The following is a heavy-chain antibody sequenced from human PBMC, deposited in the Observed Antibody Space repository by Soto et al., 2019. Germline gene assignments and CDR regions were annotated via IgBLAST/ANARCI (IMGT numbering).Heavy chain of an antibody. V-gene: IGHV5-10-1*01. CDR1: GYSFTRYW. CDR3: ARWGYSGYDPAY. CDR2: IDPSDSYT. Sequence: PGESLTISSTCSGYSFTRYWISWVRQMPGKGLEWMGRIDPSDSYTNYSPSFQGHVTISADKSISTAYLQWSSLKASDTAMYYCARWGYSGYDPAYWGQGTPVTVSS. J-gene: IGHJ4*02. D-gene: IGHD5-12*01.